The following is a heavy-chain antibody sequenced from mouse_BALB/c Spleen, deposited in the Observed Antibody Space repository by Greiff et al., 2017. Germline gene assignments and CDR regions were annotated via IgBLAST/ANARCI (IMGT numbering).Heavy chain of an antibody. J-gene: IGHJ3*01. CDR1: GYSITSDYA. V-gene: IGHV3-2*02. CDR3: ARGGQLGLPAWFAC. D-gene: IGHD3-1*01. CDR2: ISYSGST. Sequence: EVQLQESGPGLVKPSQSLSLTCTVTGYSITSDYAWNWIRQFPGNKLEWMGYISYSGSTSYNPSLKSRISITRDTSKNQFFLQLNSVTTEDTATYYCARGGQLGLPAWFACWGQGTLVTVSA.